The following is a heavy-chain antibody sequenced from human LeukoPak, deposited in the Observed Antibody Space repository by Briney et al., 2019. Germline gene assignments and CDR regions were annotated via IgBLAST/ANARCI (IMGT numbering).Heavy chain of an antibody. D-gene: IGHD3-10*01. Sequence: GGSLRLSCAASGFTFSSNYMHSVRQAPGKGLVWVSRINTDGSDRTHADFVKGRFTISRDNAKNTLYLEMNSLRAEDTAVYYCARALRSPGDSGLDYWGQGALVTVSS. V-gene: IGHV3-74*03. CDR1: GFTFSSNY. CDR3: ARALRSPGDSGLDY. J-gene: IGHJ4*02. CDR2: INTDGSDR.